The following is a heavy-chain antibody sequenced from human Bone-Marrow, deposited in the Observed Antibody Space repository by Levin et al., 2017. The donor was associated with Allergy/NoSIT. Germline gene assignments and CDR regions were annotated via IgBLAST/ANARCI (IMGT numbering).Heavy chain of an antibody. D-gene: IGHD1-26*01. CDR1: GGSISNYK. V-gene: IGHV4-59*13. CDR2: FFHVGTN. Sequence: SETLSLTCSVSGGSISNYKLSWIRQPPGKGLEWIGHFFHVGTNHYNPSLKNRVSVSMDTSKNQLSLKLTSVTTADTAVYYCARIPSVVGATISGFDPWGQGILVTVSS. J-gene: IGHJ5*02. CDR3: ARIPSVVGATISGFDP.